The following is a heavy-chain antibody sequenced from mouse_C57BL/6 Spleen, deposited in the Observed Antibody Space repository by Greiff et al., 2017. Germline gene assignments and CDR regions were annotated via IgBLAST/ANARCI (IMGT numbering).Heavy chain of an antibody. J-gene: IGHJ4*01. CDR1: GYTFTGYW. D-gene: IGHD1-1*01. V-gene: IGHV1-9*01. CDR2: ILPGSGST. CDR3: AREGFITTVVATNYYAMDY. Sequence: QVQLQQSGAELMKPGASVKLSCKATGYTFTGYWIEWVKQRPGHGLEWIGEILPGSGSTNYNEKFKGKATFTADTSSNTAYMQLSSLTTEDSAIYYCAREGFITTVVATNYYAMDYWGQGTSVTVSS.